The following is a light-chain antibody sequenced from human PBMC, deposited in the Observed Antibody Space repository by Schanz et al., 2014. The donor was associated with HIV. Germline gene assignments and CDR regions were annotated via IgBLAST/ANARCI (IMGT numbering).Light chain of an antibody. CDR1: SSNIGSNY. J-gene: IGLJ2*01. CDR3: AAWDDSLSGVV. V-gene: IGLV1-47*01. CDR2: RSD. Sequence: QSVLTQPPSASGTPGQRVIISCSGSSSNIGSNYVYWYQHLPGKAPKLLIYRSDQRSSGVPDRFSGSKSGTSASLAISGLRSEDEADYYCAAWDDSLSGVVFGGGTKLTVL.